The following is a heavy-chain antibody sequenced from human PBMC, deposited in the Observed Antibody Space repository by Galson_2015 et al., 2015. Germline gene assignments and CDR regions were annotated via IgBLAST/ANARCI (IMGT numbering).Heavy chain of an antibody. CDR2: INTNGGNA. J-gene: IGHJ4*02. V-gene: IGHV1-46*01. Sequence: SVKVSCKASGYTFTSYYINWVRQAPGQGLGWMGIINTNGGNAHYAQNFQDRVTMTRDKSTSTVYMELGSLMSEDTAVYYCARDTGTAVGSSQLGHWGQGTLVTVSS. D-gene: IGHD2-2*01. CDR3: ARDTGTAVGSSQLGH. CDR1: GYTFTSYY.